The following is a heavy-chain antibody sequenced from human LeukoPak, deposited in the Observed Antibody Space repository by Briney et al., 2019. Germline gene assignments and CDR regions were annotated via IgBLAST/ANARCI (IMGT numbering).Heavy chain of an antibody. CDR1: GFTFSSYE. Sequence: GGSLRLSCAASGFTFSSYEMNWVRQAPGKGLEWVSYISSSGSTIYYADSVKGRFTISRDNAKNSLYLQMNSLRAEDTAVYYCTRQPWDYYDSSGYSFDYWGQGTLVTVSS. CDR2: ISSSGSTI. D-gene: IGHD3-22*01. J-gene: IGHJ4*02. CDR3: TRQPWDYYDSSGYSFDY. V-gene: IGHV3-48*03.